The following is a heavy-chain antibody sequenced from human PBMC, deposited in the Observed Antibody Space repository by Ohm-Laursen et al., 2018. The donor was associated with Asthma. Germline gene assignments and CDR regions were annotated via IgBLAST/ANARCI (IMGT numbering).Heavy chain of an antibody. CDR3: ATLSWYASQF. J-gene: IGHJ4*02. CDR1: GFTFEKYA. Sequence: SLRLSCAASGFTFEKYAMHWVRQAPGKGLQWLAFIKPDGSQTYYADSMEGRFSISRDNSKNSLYLQMSSLRGEDTAIYYCATLSWYASQFWDQGTLVTVSS. CDR2: IKPDGSQT. V-gene: IGHV3-7*01. D-gene: IGHD2-2*01.